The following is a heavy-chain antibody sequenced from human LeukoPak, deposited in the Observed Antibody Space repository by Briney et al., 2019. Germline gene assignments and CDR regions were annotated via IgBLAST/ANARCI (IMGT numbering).Heavy chain of an antibody. D-gene: IGHD6-6*01. J-gene: IGHJ5*02. Sequence: SETLSLTCAVYGGSFSGYYWSWIRQPPGKGLEWIGEINHSGSTNYNPSLKSRVTISVDTSKNQFSLKLSSVTAADTAVYYCARDKAVVGWFDPWGQGTLVTVSS. CDR1: GGSFSGYY. V-gene: IGHV4-34*09. CDR2: INHSGST. CDR3: ARDKAVVGWFDP.